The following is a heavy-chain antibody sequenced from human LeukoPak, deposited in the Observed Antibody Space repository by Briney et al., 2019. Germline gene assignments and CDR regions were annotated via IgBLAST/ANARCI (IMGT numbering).Heavy chain of an antibody. CDR1: GGTFSRYA. D-gene: IGHD6-19*01. J-gene: IGHJ4*02. CDR2: IIPIFGTA. CDR3: ARGAAVAGIRATTTFDY. V-gene: IGHV1-69*13. Sequence: ASVRVSCKASGGTFSRYAISWVRQAPGQGLEWMGGIIPIFGTANYAQKFQGRVTITADESTSTAYMELSSLRSEDTAVYYCARGAAVAGIRATTTFDYWGQGTLVTVSS.